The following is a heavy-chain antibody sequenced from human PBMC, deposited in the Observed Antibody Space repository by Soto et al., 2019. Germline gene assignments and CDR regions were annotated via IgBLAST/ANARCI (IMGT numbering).Heavy chain of an antibody. Sequence: SETLSLTCTVSGGSISSGGYYWSWIRQHPGKGLEWIGYIYYSGSTYYNPSLKSRVTISVDTSKNQFSLKLSSVTAADTAVYYCARVFSSGSLFDYWGQGTLVTVSS. J-gene: IGHJ4*02. CDR2: IYYSGST. V-gene: IGHV4-31*03. CDR1: GGSISSGGYY. CDR3: ARVFSSGSLFDY. D-gene: IGHD3-10*01.